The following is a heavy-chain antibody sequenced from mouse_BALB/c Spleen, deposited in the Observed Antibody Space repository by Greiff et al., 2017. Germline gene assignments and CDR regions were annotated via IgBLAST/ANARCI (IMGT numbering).Heavy chain of an antibody. Sequence: QVQLQQSGAELVKPGASVKLSCKASGYTFTSYYMYWVKQRPGQGLEWIGEINPSNGGTNFNEKFKSKATLTVEKSSSTAYMQLSSLTSEDSAVYSCTRHYKYDDRYAMDYWGQGTSVTVSS. D-gene: IGHD2-14*01. V-gene: IGHV1S81*02. J-gene: IGHJ4*01. CDR1: GYTFTSYY. CDR2: INPSNGGT. CDR3: TRHYKYDDRYAMDY.